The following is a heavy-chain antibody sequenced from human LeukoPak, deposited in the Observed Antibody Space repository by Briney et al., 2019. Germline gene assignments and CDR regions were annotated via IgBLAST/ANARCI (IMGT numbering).Heavy chain of an antibody. CDR1: GFTFSSYA. CDR2: ISGSGGST. V-gene: IGHV3-23*01. CDR3: AREGLQEAVAGTVPPGNNWFDP. D-gene: IGHD6-19*01. Sequence: GGSLRLSCAASGFTFSSYAMSWVRQAPGKGLEWVSAISGSGGSTYYADSVKGRFTISRDNSKNTLYLQMNSLRAEDTAVYYCAREGLQEAVAGTVPPGNNWFDPWGQGTLVTVSS. J-gene: IGHJ5*02.